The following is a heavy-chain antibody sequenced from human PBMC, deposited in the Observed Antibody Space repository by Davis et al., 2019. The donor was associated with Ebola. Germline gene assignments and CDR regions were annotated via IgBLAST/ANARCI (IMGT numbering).Heavy chain of an antibody. CDR3: ASSSIAARPGYYYGMDV. V-gene: IGHV3-21*01. CDR1: GFTFSSYS. CDR2: SSSSSSYI. D-gene: IGHD6-6*01. J-gene: IGHJ6*02. Sequence: GGSLRLSCAASGFTFSSYSMNWVRQAPGKGLEWVSSSSSSSSYIYYADSVKGRFTISRDNAKNSLYLQMNSLRAEDTAVYYCASSSIAARPGYYYGMDVWGQGTTVTVSS.